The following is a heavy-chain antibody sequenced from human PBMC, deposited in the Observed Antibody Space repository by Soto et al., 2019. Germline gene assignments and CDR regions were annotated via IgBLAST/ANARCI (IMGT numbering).Heavy chain of an antibody. CDR2: IKPGSSDI. Sequence: GESLKISCKGVGYKFGSAWIGWVRQMPGKGLEWMGIIKPGSSDIRYSPSCRGHVTISADDAVSTAYLQCSSLKASDTAMYYCARQLSDICDSWGDRALVSVS. J-gene: IGHJ5*01. V-gene: IGHV5-51*01. D-gene: IGHD1-26*01. CDR1: GYKFGSAW. CDR3: ARQLSDICDS.